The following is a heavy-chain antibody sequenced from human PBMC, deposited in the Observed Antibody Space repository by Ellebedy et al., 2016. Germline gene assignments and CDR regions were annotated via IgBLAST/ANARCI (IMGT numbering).Heavy chain of an antibody. D-gene: IGHD3-22*01. CDR1: GGTLSNFA. CDR2: INPNSGGT. J-gene: IGHJ3*02. CDR3: ARTLSGYYYTDAFDI. V-gene: IGHV1-2*02. Sequence: ASVKVSCKASGGTLSNFAISWVRQAPGHGLEWMGWINPNSGGTNYAQKFQGRVTMTRDTSISTAYMELSRLRSDDTAVYYCARTLSGYYYTDAFDIWGQGTMVTVSS.